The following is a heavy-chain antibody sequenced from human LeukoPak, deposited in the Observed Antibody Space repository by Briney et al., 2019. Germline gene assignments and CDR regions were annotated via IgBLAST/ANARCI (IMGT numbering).Heavy chain of an antibody. D-gene: IGHD3-10*01. CDR2: INPNGGST. Sequence: ASVKVSCKASGYIFTSYYLRWVRQAPGQGLEWMGVINPNGGSTSYAQKLQGRVTVTGDTSTSTVYMELSGLRSEDAAIYYCARTMVRGVNHYFDYWGQGTLVTVSS. CDR3: ARTMVRGVNHYFDY. CDR1: GYIFTSYY. J-gene: IGHJ4*02. V-gene: IGHV1-46*01.